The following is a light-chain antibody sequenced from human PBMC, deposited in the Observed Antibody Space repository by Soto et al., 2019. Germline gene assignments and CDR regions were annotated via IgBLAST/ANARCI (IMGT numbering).Light chain of an antibody. CDR2: KIS. CDR3: IHVTEHPHT. Sequence: DIVMTQTPLSSPVTLGQPASISCRSSQSLVHSDGNTYLSWLQQRPGQPPRLQMYKISNRLSEGPHRLSGSRAETHHTLKLSEVEAEDGVVYYCIHVTEHPHTFGQGTKLEIK. CDR1: QSLVHSDGNTY. V-gene: IGKV2-24*01. J-gene: IGKJ2*01.